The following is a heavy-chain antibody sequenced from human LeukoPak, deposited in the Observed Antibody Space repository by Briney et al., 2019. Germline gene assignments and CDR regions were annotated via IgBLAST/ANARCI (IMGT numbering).Heavy chain of an antibody. CDR2: ISAYNGNT. CDR1: GYTFTSYG. J-gene: IGHJ3*02. CDR3: AISMVRVAHDAFDI. V-gene: IGHV1-18*01. Sequence: ASVKVSCKASGYTFTSYGISWVRQAPGQGLEWMGWISAYNGNTNYAQKLQGRVTMTTDTSTSTAYMELRSLRSDDTAVYYCAISMVRVAHDAFDIWGQGTMVTVSS. D-gene: IGHD3-10*01.